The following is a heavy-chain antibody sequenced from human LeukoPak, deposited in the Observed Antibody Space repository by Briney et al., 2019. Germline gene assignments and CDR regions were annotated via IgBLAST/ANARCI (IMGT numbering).Heavy chain of an antibody. D-gene: IGHD3-22*01. CDR1: GFTFSSYS. J-gene: IGHJ4*02. CDR3: ARLNYYDSSGYPFDY. Sequence: PGGSLRLSCAASGFTFSSYSMNWVRQAPGRGLEWCSYISSSSSTIYYADSVKGRFTISRDNAKNSLYLQMNSLRAEDTAVYYCARLNYYDSSGYPFDYWGQGTLVTVSS. CDR2: ISSSSSTI. V-gene: IGHV3-48*01.